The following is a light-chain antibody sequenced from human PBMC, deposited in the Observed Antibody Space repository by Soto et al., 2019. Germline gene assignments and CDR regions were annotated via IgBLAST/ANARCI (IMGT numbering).Light chain of an antibody. V-gene: IGKV3-15*01. J-gene: IGKJ2*01. CDR2: GAS. Sequence: EIVMTQSPATLSVSPGERATLSCRASQSVSSNLAWYQQKPGQAPGLLLYGASTRATGIPARFSGSGSETEFTLTISSLQSEDFALYYCQQYNSWPLTFGQGTKLEI. CDR3: QQYNSWPLT. CDR1: QSVSSN.